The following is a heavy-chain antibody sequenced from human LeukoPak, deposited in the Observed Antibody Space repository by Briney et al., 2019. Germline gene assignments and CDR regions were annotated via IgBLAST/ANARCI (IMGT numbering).Heavy chain of an antibody. Sequence: ASVKVSCKASGYTFTGYYMHWVRQAPGQGLEWMGWINPNSGGTNYAQKFQGRVTMTRDTSISTAYMELSRLRSDGTAVYYCARAQPYDILTGFDYWGQGTLVTVSS. D-gene: IGHD3-9*01. CDR3: ARAQPYDILTGFDY. CDR1: GYTFTGYY. CDR2: INPNSGGT. V-gene: IGHV1-2*02. J-gene: IGHJ4*02.